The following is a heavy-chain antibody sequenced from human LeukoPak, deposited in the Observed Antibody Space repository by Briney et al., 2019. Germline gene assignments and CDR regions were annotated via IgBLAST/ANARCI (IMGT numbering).Heavy chain of an antibody. V-gene: IGHV3-23*01. CDR3: AKDLCGGDCYWAFDI. CDR2: ISGSGGST. D-gene: IGHD2-21*02. CDR1: GFTFTNAY. Sequence: GGSLRLSCAASGFTFTNAYMKWVRQAPGKGLEWVSGISGSGGSTYYADSVKGRFTISRDNSKNTLYLQMNSLRAEDTAVYYCAKDLCGGDCYWAFDIWGQGTMVTVSS. J-gene: IGHJ3*02.